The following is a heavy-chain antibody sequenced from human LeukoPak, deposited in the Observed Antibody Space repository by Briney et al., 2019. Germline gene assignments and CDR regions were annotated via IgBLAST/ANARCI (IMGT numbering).Heavy chain of an antibody. CDR2: INPSGGST. CDR1: GYTFTSYY. CDR3: ARAVAGMNY. V-gene: IGHV1-46*01. J-gene: IGHJ4*02. D-gene: IGHD6-19*01. Sequence: GASVKVSCKASGYTFTSYYMHWVRQAPGQGLEWMGIINPSGGSTSYAQKFQGRVTMTRDTSTSTVCMDLSSLRSEDTGVYYCARAVAGMNYWGQGTLVTVSS.